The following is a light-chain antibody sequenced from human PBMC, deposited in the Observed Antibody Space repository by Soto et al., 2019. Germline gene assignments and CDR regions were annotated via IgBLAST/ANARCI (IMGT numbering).Light chain of an antibody. CDR3: QQTYKTPWT. J-gene: IGKJ1*01. CDR2: AAS. Sequence: DIQMTQSPSSLSASVGDRVTITCRTSQSISGYLNWYQQKPGKAPKLLIYAASSLQIGVPSRFSGSGSATDFTLTISSLQPEDFATYYCQQTYKTPWTFGQGTKVEIK. V-gene: IGKV1-39*01. CDR1: QSISGY.